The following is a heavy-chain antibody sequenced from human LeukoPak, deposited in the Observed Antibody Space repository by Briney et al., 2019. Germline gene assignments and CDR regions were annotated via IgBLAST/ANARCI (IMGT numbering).Heavy chain of an antibody. CDR3: GRGEGYSDGYPY. V-gene: IGHV4-34*01. Sequence: SDTVSLICAFYGGLFRGYYWSCTRQPPGKGLECIGEISHSGSTNYNPSLKSRVHISVDTIKNQFPLRRSSVTAGGTAVLYRGRGEGYSDGYPYWGQGTLVTVSS. D-gene: IGHD5-18*01. CDR2: ISHSGST. CDR1: GGLFRGYY. J-gene: IGHJ4*02.